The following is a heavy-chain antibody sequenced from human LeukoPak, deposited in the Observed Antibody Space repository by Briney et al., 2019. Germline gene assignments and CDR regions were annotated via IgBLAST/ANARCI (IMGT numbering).Heavy chain of an antibody. CDR2: IKQDGSEK. CDR1: GSTFSSYW. CDR3: ARTYSSGWPFDY. V-gene: IGHV3-7*01. J-gene: IGHJ4*02. D-gene: IGHD6-19*01. Sequence: GGSLRLSCAASGSTFSSYWMSWVGQAPGKGLEWVANIKQDGSEKYYVDSVKGRFTISRDNAKNSLYLQMNSLRAEDTAVYYCARTYSSGWPFDYWGQGTLVTVSS.